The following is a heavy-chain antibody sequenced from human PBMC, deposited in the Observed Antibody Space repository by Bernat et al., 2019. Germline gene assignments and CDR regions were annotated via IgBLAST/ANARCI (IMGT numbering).Heavy chain of an antibody. J-gene: IGHJ4*02. CDR1: GFTFSSYG. D-gene: IGHD4-23*01. V-gene: IGHV3-30*18. CDR2: ISYDGSNK. CDR3: AKDLREGGTSRYFDY. Sequence: QVQLVESGGGVVQPGRSLRLSCAASGFTFSSYGMHWVRQAPGKGLEWVAVISYDGSNKYYADSVKGRFTISRDNSKNTLYLQMNSLRAEDTAVYYCAKDLREGGTSRYFDYWGQGTLVTVPS.